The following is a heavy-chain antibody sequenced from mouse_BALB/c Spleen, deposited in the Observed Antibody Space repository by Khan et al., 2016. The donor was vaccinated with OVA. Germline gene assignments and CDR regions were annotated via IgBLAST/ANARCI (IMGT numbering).Heavy chain of an antibody. D-gene: IGHD1-1*01. CDR1: GYTFTSYW. Sequence: QVQLKQSGAELAKPGASVKMSCKASGYTFTSYWMHWVKQRPGQGLEWIGYINPSTGCTEYNQRFKDKATLTADKSSSTAYMQLSSLTSEESAVYYCANHGSSSAWLTYWGQGTLVTVSA. J-gene: IGHJ3*01. CDR3: ANHGSSSAWLTY. CDR2: INPSTGCT. V-gene: IGHV1-7*01.